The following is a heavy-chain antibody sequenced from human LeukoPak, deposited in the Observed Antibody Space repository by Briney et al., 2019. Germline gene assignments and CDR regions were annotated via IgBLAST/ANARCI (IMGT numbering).Heavy chain of an antibody. CDR1: GYTFTGYY. V-gene: IGHV1-2*02. D-gene: IGHD2-15*01. J-gene: IGHJ5*02. CDR3: ARAYCSGGSCFTHENWFDP. Sequence: GASVKVSCKASGYTFTGYYIHWVRQAPGQGLEWLGWINPNSGGTNDAQKFQGRVTMTRDTSNSTAYMELSRLRSDDTAVYYCARAYCSGGSCFTHENWFDPWGQGTLVTVSS. CDR2: INPNSGGT.